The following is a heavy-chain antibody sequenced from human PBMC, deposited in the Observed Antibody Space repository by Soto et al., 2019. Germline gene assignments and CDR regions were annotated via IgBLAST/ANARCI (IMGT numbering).Heavy chain of an antibody. J-gene: IGHJ4*02. CDR2: IYDSGNT. V-gene: IGHV4-30-2*01. CDR1: GGSISGTTYS. CDR3: ARGQGAAAGHSNFDY. Sequence: QLQLQESGSGLVKPSQTLSLTCAVSGGSISGTTYSWSWIRQPPGKGLEWIGYIYDSGNTYYNPSLKSQFSLSVDRSKHQFSLKLSSVTAADTAVYYCARGQGAAAGHSNFDYWGQGALVTVSS. D-gene: IGHD6-13*01.